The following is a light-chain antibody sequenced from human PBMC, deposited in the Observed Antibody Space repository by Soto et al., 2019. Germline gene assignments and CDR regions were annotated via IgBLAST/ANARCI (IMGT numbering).Light chain of an antibody. CDR1: QSVSSY. V-gene: IGKV3-20*01. Sequence: EMVLTQSPATLSLSPLEIATLSFMASQSVSSYLAWYQQKPGQAPRLLIYDASNRATGIPARFSGSGSGTDFTLTISRLEPEDFAVYYCQQYGSSPWTFGQGTKVDIK. J-gene: IGKJ1*01. CDR3: QQYGSSPWT. CDR2: DAS.